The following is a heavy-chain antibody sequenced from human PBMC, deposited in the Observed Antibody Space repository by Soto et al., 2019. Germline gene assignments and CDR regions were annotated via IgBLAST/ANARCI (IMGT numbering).Heavy chain of an antibody. CDR2: ISYTVIS. V-gene: IGHV4-59*01. CDR3: GGSTSLPYFDF. J-gene: IGHJ4*02. D-gene: IGHD2-2*01. Sequence: PSETLSLTGSVSSGSIRNYYWSWIRQPPGNGLYCIGYISYTVISNXXPSLKSRXXISVDTSKNHXSLKLXPMSDAYTAVYYCGGSTSLPYFDFWCQGTLVTVSS. CDR1: SGSIRNYY.